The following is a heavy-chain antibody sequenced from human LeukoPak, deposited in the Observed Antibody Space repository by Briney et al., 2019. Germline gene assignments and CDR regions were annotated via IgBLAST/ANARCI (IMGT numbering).Heavy chain of an antibody. CDR2: INSDGSST. CDR1: GFTFSSHW. V-gene: IGHV3-74*01. CDR3: ARDIWFGELLSPYYYGMDV. D-gene: IGHD3-10*01. Sequence: GGSLRLSCAASGFTFSSHWMHWVRQAPGKGLVWVARINSDGSSTPYADSVKGRFTISRDNAKNSLYLQMNSLRAEDTAVYYCARDIWFGELLSPYYYGMDVWGQGTTVTVSS. J-gene: IGHJ6*02.